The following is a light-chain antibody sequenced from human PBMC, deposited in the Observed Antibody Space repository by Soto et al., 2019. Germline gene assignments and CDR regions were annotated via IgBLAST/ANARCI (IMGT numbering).Light chain of an antibody. Sequence: QSALTRLASVSGFLEQWIPISCTGTGSDFGAYNFVSGYQKHPGKAPKLIFYEVSNRPPGLSDRFSGSKSGTTASLTISGLQAEDEADYFCSSYTTNKTLLFGGGTKVTVL. CDR1: GSDFGAYNF. CDR2: EVS. CDR3: SSYTTNKTLL. J-gene: IGLJ2*01. V-gene: IGLV2-14*01.